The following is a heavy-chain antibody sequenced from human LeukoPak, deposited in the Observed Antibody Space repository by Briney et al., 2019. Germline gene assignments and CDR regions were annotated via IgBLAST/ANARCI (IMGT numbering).Heavy chain of an antibody. Sequence: SETLFLTCTVSPYSISSAYYWGWIRQPPGKGLVWIGRIYHIGNTYYTPSLKSRVTISVDTSKNQFSLNLSSVTAADTAVYYCARVITSGYYFFDSWGQGTLVTVSS. V-gene: IGHV4-38-2*02. CDR1: PYSISSAYY. D-gene: IGHD3-22*01. CDR3: ARVITSGYYFFDS. J-gene: IGHJ4*02. CDR2: IYHIGNT.